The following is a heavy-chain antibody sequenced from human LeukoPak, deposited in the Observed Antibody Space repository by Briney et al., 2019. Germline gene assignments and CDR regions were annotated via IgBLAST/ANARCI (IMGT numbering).Heavy chain of an antibody. CDR2: TSWNSGSI. J-gene: IGHJ4*02. CDR1: GFTFDDYA. D-gene: IGHD3-9*01. CDR3: AKGLLRYFDWFPLDY. V-gene: IGHV3-9*01. Sequence: PGRSLRLSCAASGFTFDDYAMHWVRQAPGKGLEWVSGTSWNSGSIGYADSVKGRFTISRDNAKNSLYLQMNCLRAEDTALYYCAKGLLRYFDWFPLDYWGQGTLVTVSS.